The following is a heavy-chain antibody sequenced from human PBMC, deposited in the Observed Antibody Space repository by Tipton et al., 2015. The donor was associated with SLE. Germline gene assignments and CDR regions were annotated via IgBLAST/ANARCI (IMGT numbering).Heavy chain of an antibody. V-gene: IGHV4-59*05. CDR3: ARHEWTGTAWFDP. CDR2: IYYSGST. D-gene: IGHD1-1*01. CDR1: GGSISSYY. J-gene: IGHJ5*01. Sequence: TLSLTCTVSGGSISSYYWSWIRQPPGKGLEWIGSIYYSGSTYYNPSLKSRVTISVDTSKNQFSLKLSSVTAADTAVYYCARHEWTGTAWFDPWGQGTLVTVSS.